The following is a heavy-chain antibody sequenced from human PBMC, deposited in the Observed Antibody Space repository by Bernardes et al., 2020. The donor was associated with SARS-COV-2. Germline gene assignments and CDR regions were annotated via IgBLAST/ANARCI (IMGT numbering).Heavy chain of an antibody. CDR1: GFTFSSYW. D-gene: IGHD3-3*02. CDR3: ARVQYPFLEWYYYYGMDV. J-gene: IGHJ6*02. V-gene: IGHV3-7*01. CDR2: IKQDGSEK. Sequence: GGSLRLSCAASGFTFSSYWMSWVRQAPGKGLEWVANIKQDGSEKYYVDSVKGRFTISRDNAKNSLYLQMNSLRAEDTAVYYCARVQYPFLEWYYYYGMDVWGQGTTVTVSS.